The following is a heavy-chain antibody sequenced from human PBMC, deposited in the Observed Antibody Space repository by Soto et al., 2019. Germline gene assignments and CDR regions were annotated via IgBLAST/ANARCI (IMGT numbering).Heavy chain of an antibody. Sequence: EVQLLESGGGLVQPGGSLRLSCAASGFTFSSFALSWVRQAPGKGLEWISAISGSGGGTDYADSVEGRFTVSRDNSKSTLYLQMNSLRAEDTAVYYCAGPGYSSQDYWGQGNLVTVSS. V-gene: IGHV3-23*01. J-gene: IGHJ4*02. CDR1: GFTFSSFA. D-gene: IGHD5-18*01. CDR2: ISGSGGGT. CDR3: AGPGYSSQDY.